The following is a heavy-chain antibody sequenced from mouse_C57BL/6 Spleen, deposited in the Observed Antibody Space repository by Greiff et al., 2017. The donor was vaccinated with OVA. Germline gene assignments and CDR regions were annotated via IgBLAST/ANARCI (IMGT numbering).Heavy chain of an antibody. CDR1: GFTFSDYG. D-gene: IGHD1-1*01. Sequence: EVMLVESGGGLVKPGGSLKLSCAASGFTFSDYGMHWVRQAPEKGLEWVAYISSGSSTIYYADTVKGRFTISRDNAKNTLFLQMTSLRSEDTAMYYCARPGTTVVATDYAMDYWGQGTSVTVSS. V-gene: IGHV5-17*01. CDR2: ISSGSSTI. CDR3: ARPGTTVVATDYAMDY. J-gene: IGHJ4*01.